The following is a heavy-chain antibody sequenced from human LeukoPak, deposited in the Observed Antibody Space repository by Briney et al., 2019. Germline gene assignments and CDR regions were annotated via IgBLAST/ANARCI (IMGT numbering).Heavy chain of an antibody. V-gene: IGHV4-39*02. CDR3: ARGPTYQPIDY. CDR2: IHYSETA. J-gene: IGHJ4*02. Sequence: SETLSLTCSVFRVSISSGNYYWGWIRQPPGRGLEWIASIHYSETAYYNPSLKSRVTMSVDTSKNDFSLKLSSVTAADTAVYYCARGPTYQPIDYWGQGTLVTVSS. D-gene: IGHD2-2*01. CDR1: RVSISSGNYY.